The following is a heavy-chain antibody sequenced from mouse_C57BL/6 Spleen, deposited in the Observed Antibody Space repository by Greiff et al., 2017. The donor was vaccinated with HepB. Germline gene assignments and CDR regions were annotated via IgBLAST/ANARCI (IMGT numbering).Heavy chain of an antibody. CDR1: GYTFTSYD. D-gene: IGHD1-1*01. CDR3: ARSRFITTGEGAMDY. J-gene: IGHJ4*01. V-gene: IGHV1-85*01. Sequence: QVQLQQSGPELVKPGASVKLSCKASGYTFTSYDINWVKQRPGQGLEWIGWIYPRDGSTKYNEKFKGKATLTVDTSSSTAYMELHSLTSEDSAVYCCARSRFITTGEGAMDYWGQGTSVTVSS. CDR2: IYPRDGST.